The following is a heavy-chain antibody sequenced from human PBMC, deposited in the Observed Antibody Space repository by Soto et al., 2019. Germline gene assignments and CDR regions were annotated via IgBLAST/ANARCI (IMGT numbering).Heavy chain of an antibody. CDR2: ISYDGGNK. CDR1: GFTFSNYG. Sequence: QVPLVESGGGVVQPGRSLRLSCAASGFTFSNYGMHWVRQAPGKGLEWVAVISYDGGNKYYADSVKGRFTISRDNSKNTRDLQMNSLRAEDTAVYHCAKGLLGDWGQGTLVTVSS. J-gene: IGHJ4*02. V-gene: IGHV3-30*18. CDR3: AKGLLGD.